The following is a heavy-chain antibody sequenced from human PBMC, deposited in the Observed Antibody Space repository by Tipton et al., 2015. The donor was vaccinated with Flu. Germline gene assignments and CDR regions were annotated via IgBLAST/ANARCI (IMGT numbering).Heavy chain of an antibody. CDR1: GDSITIGYY. J-gene: IGHJ4*02. V-gene: IGHV4-38-2*02. CDR2: VYHSGST. Sequence: TLSLTCSVSGDSITIGYYWGWIRQPPGKGLEWIGSVYHSGSTYYNPSLKSRVTISVDTSKNQFSLKLSSVTAADTAVYYCARGIYISSSWYVGRGDPNKNDYWGQGTLVTVSS. CDR3: ARGIYISSSWYVGRGDPNKNDY. D-gene: IGHD6-13*01.